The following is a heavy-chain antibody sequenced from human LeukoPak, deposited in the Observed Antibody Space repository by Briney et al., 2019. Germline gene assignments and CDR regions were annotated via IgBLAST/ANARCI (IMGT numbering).Heavy chain of an antibody. CDR3: ARTTYYYDSSGYSGY. D-gene: IGHD3-22*01. CDR1: GFTFSSYW. J-gene: IGHJ4*02. CDR2: IKQDGSEK. Sequence: GGSLRLSCAASGFTFSSYWMSWVREAPGKGLEWVANIKQDGSEKYYVDSVKGRFTISRDNAKNSLYLQMNSLRAEDTAVYYCARTTYYYDSSGYSGYWGQGTLVTVSS. V-gene: IGHV3-7*05.